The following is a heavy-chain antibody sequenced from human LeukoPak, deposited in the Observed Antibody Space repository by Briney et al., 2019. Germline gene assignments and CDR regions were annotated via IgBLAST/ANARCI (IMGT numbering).Heavy chain of an antibody. V-gene: IGHV4-34*01. D-gene: IGHD6-13*01. CDR3: ARGKNGIAAAGTRYYFDY. CDR1: GGSFSGYY. CDR2: INHSGST. Sequence: SETLSLTCAVYGGSFSGYYWCWIRQPPGKGLEWIGEINHSGSTNYNPSLKSRVTISVDTSKNQFSLKLSSVTAADTAVYYCARGKNGIAAAGTRYYFDYWGQGTLVTVSS. J-gene: IGHJ4*02.